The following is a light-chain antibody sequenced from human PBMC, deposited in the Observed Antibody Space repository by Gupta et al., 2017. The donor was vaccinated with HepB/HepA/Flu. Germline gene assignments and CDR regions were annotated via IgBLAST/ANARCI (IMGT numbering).Light chain of an antibody. V-gene: IGLV2-14*01. CDR1: DVGGYDY. CDR3: SSYTSSSSFYV. Sequence: DVGGYDYVSWYQQHPGKAPKLMIYDVNNRPSGVSNRFSGSKSGNTASLTISGLQTKDEADYYCSSYTSSSSFYVFGTGTKVTVL. J-gene: IGLJ1*01. CDR2: DVN.